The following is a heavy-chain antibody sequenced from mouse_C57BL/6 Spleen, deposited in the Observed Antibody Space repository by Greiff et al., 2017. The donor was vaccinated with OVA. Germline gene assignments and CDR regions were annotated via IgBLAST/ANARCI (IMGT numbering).Heavy chain of an antibody. D-gene: IGHD2-4*01. CDR1: GYAFTNYL. V-gene: IGHV1-54*01. Sequence: VQLQQSGAELVRPGTSVKVSCKASGYAFTNYLIEWVKQRPGQGLEWIGVINPGSGGTNYNEKFKGKATLTADKSSSTAYMQLSSLTSEDSAVYFCARNDYDADYFDYWGQGTTLTVSS. CDR2: INPGSGGT. J-gene: IGHJ2*01. CDR3: ARNDYDADYFDY.